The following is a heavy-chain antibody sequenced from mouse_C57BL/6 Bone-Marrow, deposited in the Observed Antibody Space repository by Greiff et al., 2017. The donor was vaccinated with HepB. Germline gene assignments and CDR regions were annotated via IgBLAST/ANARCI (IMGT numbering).Heavy chain of an antibody. CDR2: IYPRSGNT. J-gene: IGHJ2*01. D-gene: IGHD1-1*01. V-gene: IGHV1-81*01. CDR3: AREYYGSSYVHFDY. CDR1: GYTFTSYG. Sequence: QVQLQQSGAELARPGASVKLSCKASGYTFTSYGISWVKQRTGQGLEWIGEIYPRSGNTYYNEKFKGKATLTADKSSSTAYMELRSLTSEDSAVYVCAREYYGSSYVHFDYWGQGTTLTVSS.